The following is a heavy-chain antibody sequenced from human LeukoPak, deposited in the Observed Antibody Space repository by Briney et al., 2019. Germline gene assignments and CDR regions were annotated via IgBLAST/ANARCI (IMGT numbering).Heavy chain of an antibody. CDR1: GFTFSSYW. CDR2: INSDGSST. Sequence: GGSLRLSCAASGFTFSSYWMHWVRQAPGKGLVWVSRINSDGSSTSYADSVEGRFTISRDNAKNTLYLQMNSLRAEDTAVYYCASGYDFWSDFFDYWGQGTLVTVSS. V-gene: IGHV3-74*01. D-gene: IGHD3-3*01. CDR3: ASGYDFWSDFFDY. J-gene: IGHJ4*02.